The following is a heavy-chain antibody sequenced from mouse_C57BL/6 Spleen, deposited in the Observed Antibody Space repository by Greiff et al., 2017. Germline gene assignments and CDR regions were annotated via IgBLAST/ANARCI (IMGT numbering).Heavy chain of an antibody. V-gene: IGHV1-69*01. CDR3: ARGDSSGLYAMDY. D-gene: IGHD3-2*02. CDR1: GYTFTSYW. J-gene: IGHJ4*01. Sequence: QVQLQQPGAELVMPGASVQLSCKASGYTFTSYWMHWVKQRPGQGLEWIGEIDPSDSYTNYNQKFKGKSTLTVDKSSSTAYMQLSSLTSEDSAVYYCARGDSSGLYAMDYWGQGTSVTVSS. CDR2: IDPSDSYT.